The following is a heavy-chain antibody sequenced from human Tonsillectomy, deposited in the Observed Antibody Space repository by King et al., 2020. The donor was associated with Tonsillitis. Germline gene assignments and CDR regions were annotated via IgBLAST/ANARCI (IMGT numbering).Heavy chain of an antibody. V-gene: IGHV5-10-1*03. CDR1: GYSFTSYW. CDR3: ARPADDYGSESFDY. D-gene: IGHD3-10*01. CDR2: VEPSDSYN. Sequence: VQLVESGAEGKKPGESLRSSCKGSGYSFTSYWISWVRPMPGKGLELMGRVEPSDSYNNYSPSFHGHVTISADKSISTAYLQWSSLKASDTAMYYCARPADDYGSESFDYWGQGTLVTVSS. J-gene: IGHJ4*02.